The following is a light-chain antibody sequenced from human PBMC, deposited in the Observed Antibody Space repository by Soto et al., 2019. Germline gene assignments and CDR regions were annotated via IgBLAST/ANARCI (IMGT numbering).Light chain of an antibody. Sequence: QLVLTQAPSVSGTPGQRVTISCSGTSSNIGSNTVNWYQQLPGTAPKLLIYNNDQRPSGVPDRFSGSKSGTSASLAIGGLQSEDEADYYCAAWDDSLNGGVFGGGTKLTVL. J-gene: IGLJ3*02. CDR1: SSNIGSNT. CDR3: AAWDDSLNGGV. V-gene: IGLV1-44*01. CDR2: NND.